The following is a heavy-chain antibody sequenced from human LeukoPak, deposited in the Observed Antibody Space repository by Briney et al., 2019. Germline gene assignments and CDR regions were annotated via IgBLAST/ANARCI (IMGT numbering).Heavy chain of an antibody. CDR1: GGSISSYY. D-gene: IGHD3-10*01. CDR2: IYYSGST. CDR3: ARGPVVLWFGELLGWFDP. V-gene: IGHV4-59*01. J-gene: IGHJ5*02. Sequence: SETLSLTCTVSGGSISSYYWSWIRQPPGKGLEWIGYIYYSGSTNCNPSLKSRVTISVDTSKNQFSLKLSSVTAADTAVYYCARGPVVLWFGELLGWFDPWGQGTLVTVSS.